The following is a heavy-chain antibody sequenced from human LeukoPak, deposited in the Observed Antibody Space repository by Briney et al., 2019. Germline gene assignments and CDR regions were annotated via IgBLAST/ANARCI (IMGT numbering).Heavy chain of an antibody. J-gene: IGHJ2*01. CDR1: GGSISSHY. CDR2: IFYSGST. CDR3: ARVGYSSGWSHFDL. V-gene: IGHV4-59*11. D-gene: IGHD6-19*01. Sequence: SETLSLTCTVSGGSISSHYWSWIREPPRKGLEWMAYIFYSGSTNYNPSLRNRVTISVDTSKNQFSLKLSSVTAADTAVYYCARVGYSSGWSHFDLWGRGTLVTVSS.